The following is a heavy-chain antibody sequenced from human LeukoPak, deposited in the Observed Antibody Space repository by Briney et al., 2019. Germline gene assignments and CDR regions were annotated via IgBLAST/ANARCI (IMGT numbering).Heavy chain of an antibody. J-gene: IGHJ4*02. CDR3: GRAYGSGSYYPVKY. CDR2: IYYSGST. V-gene: IGHV4-30-4*01. CDR1: GGSVSSGDYY. Sequence: PSETLSLTCTVSGGSVSSGDYYWSWIRQPPGKVLECIGYIYYSGSTYYNPSLKSRVTISVDTSKNQFSLKLNSVTVADTAVYYCGRAYGSGSYYPVKYWGQGTLVTVSS. D-gene: IGHD3-10*01.